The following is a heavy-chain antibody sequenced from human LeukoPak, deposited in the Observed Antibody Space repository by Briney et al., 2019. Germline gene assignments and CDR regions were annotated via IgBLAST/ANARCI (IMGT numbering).Heavy chain of an antibody. J-gene: IGHJ4*02. V-gene: IGHV3-15*01. D-gene: IGHD6-13*01. CDR2: IKSKTDGGTT. CDR3: TANAAVGTWEIFDY. CDR1: GFTFSSAW. Sequence: GGSLRLSCAASGFTFSSAWMTWVRQAPGKGLECIGRIKSKTDGGTTDYAAPVKGRFTISRDDSKNMVYLQMNSLITEDTAVYYCTANAAVGTWEIFDYWGQGTRVTVSS.